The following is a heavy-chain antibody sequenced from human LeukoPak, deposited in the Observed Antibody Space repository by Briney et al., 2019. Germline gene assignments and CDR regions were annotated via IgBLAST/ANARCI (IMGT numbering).Heavy chain of an antibody. V-gene: IGHV3-23*01. CDR1: GFTFSSYA. D-gene: IGHD3-22*01. Sequence: PGGSLRLSCAASGFTFSSYAMSWVRQAPGKGLEWVSAISGSGGSTYYADSVKGRFTISRDNSKNTLYLQMNSLRAGDTAVYYCAKKLVTMIVVPPHYFDYWGQGTLVTVSS. CDR3: AKKLVTMIVVPPHYFDY. CDR2: ISGSGGST. J-gene: IGHJ4*02.